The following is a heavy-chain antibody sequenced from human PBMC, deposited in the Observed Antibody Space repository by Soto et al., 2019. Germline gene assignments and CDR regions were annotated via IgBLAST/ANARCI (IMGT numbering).Heavy chain of an antibody. CDR2: ISYDGSQS. CDR3: AKDHRNGGSRVDY. J-gene: IGHJ4*02. Sequence: QVQLVESGGGVVQPGRSLRLSCAASRFSFRAHGMHWVRQAPGKGLEWVAVISYDGSQSYYADSVKGRFTISRDNSNNALYLETSSLRPEDTAVYFCAKDHRNGGSRVDYWGQGTLVTVSS. D-gene: IGHD2-15*01. V-gene: IGHV3-30*18. CDR1: RFSFRAHG.